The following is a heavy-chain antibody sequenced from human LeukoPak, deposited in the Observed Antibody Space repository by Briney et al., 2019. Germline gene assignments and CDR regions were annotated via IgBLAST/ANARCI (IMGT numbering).Heavy chain of an antibody. CDR2: INPNSGGT. CDR1: GYTFTGYY. J-gene: IGHJ4*02. V-gene: IGHV1-2*02. CDR3: ARVTAYYGPGTEADY. Sequence: GASVKVSCKASGYTFTGYYMHWVRQAPGQGLEWMGWINPNSGGTNYAQKFQGRVTMTRDTSISTAYMELSRLRSDDTAVYYCARVTAYYGPGTEADYWGQGTLVTVSS. D-gene: IGHD3-10*01.